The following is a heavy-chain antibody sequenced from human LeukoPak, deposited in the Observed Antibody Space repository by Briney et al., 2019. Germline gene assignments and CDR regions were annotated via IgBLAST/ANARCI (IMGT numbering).Heavy chain of an antibody. CDR1: GFTFSSYW. CDR3: ASEKSWSVYNWFDP. CDR2: INTDGSST. Sequence: GGSLRLSCAASGFTFSSYWMHWVRQAPGKGLVWVSRINTDGSSTGYADSVKGRFTISRDNAKNTLYLQMNSLRAEDTAMYYCASEKSWSVYNWFDPRGQGTLVTVSS. V-gene: IGHV3-74*01. J-gene: IGHJ5*02. D-gene: IGHD6-13*01.